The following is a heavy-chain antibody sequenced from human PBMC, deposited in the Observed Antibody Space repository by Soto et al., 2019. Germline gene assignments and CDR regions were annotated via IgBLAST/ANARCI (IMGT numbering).Heavy chain of an antibody. CDR1: GFTFSSYA. V-gene: IGHV3-30-3*01. CDR2: ISYAGSNK. Sequence: QVQLVESGGGVVQPGRSLRLSCAASGFTFSSYAMHWVRQAPGKGLEGVAVISYAGSNKYYEDSVKGRFTISRDNSKNTLYLQMNSLRAEDTAVYYCARPLWRDDYNWGYFDFWGRGTLVTVSS. D-gene: IGHD4-4*01. CDR3: ARPLWRDDYNWGYFDF. J-gene: IGHJ2*01.